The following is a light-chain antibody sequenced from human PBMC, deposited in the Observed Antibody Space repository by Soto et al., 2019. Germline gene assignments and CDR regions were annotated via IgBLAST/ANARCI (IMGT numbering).Light chain of an antibody. V-gene: IGKV3-20*01. J-gene: IGKJ3*01. CDR3: QQYNSSPPEFT. CDR1: QSISSSY. Sequence: EIVLTQSPGTLSVSPGERVTLSCRASQSISSSYLAWYQQRPGQAPRLLIFGASYRATGIPDRFSGSGSGTDFTLTISKLEPEGFAVYYCQQYNSSPPEFTFGPGTKVDSK. CDR2: GAS.